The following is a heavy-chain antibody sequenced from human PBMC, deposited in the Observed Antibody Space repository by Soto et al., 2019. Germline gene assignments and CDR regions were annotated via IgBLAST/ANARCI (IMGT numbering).Heavy chain of an antibody. V-gene: IGHV4-31*03. D-gene: IGHD4-17*01. CDR3: ARQEYGDYVFLDY. CDR2: IYYTGST. CDR1: GVSISNDVYY. J-gene: IGHJ4*02. Sequence: QVQLQESGPGLVKPSQTLSLTCTVSGVSISNDVYYWTWIRQYPGKGLEWVGYIYYTGSTYYNPSLTSRVMMSACTDKNTFSLKLSSVTAADTDVYYCARQEYGDYVFLDYWGQGTLVTVSS.